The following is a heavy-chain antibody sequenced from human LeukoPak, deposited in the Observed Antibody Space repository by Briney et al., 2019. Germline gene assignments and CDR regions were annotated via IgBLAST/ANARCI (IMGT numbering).Heavy chain of an antibody. CDR3: VRDDDMSSGWYELDY. CDR2: IGAAGVT. CDR1: GFTFSRYT. Sequence: PGGSLRLSCAGSGFTFSRYTMSWVRPAPGKGLEWVSVIGAAGVTYYAESVKGRFIISRDNDKNTVYLQMNCLSAEDTAVYYCVRDDDMSSGWYELDYWGQGTLVTVSS. J-gene: IGHJ4*02. V-gene: IGHV3-23*01. D-gene: IGHD6-19*01.